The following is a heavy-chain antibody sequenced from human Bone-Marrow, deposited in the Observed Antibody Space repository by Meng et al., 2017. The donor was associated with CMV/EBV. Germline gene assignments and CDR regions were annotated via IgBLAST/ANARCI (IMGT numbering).Heavy chain of an antibody. Sequence: SGGSISSGGYYWSWIRQHPGKGLEWIGYIYYSGSTYYNLSLKSRVTISVDTSKNQFSLKLSSVTAADTAVYYCARERFGELIFFFDYWGQGTLVTVSS. V-gene: IGHV4-31*02. CDR2: IYYSGST. J-gene: IGHJ4*02. D-gene: IGHD3-10*01. CDR3: ARERFGELIFFFDY. CDR1: GGSISSGGYY.